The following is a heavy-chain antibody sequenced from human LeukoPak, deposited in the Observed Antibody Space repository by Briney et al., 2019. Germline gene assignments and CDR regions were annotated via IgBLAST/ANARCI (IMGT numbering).Heavy chain of an antibody. Sequence: GASVKVSCKASGYTFTSYGINWLRQATGQGLEWMGWMNPNSGNTGYAQKFQGRVTITRNTSISTAYMELSSLRSEDTAVYYCARGSGSYYVRWFDPWGQGTLVTVSS. CDR3: ARGSGSYYVRWFDP. V-gene: IGHV1-8*03. CDR1: GYTFTSYG. CDR2: MNPNSGNT. D-gene: IGHD1-26*01. J-gene: IGHJ5*02.